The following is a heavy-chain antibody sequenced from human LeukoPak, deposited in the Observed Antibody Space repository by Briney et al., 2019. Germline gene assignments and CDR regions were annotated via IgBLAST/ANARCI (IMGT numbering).Heavy chain of an antibody. J-gene: IGHJ4*02. D-gene: IGHD6-6*01. CDR1: GFSLSNYG. Sequence: GGSLRLSCAISGFSLSNYGMHWVRQAPGKGLEWVAAISYDGRSVIYADSVKGRFTISRDNSKNTLYLQMNSLRAEDTAVYYCAAYSSCDYWGQGTLVTVSS. CDR2: ISYDGRSV. V-gene: IGHV3-30*03. CDR3: AAYSSCDY.